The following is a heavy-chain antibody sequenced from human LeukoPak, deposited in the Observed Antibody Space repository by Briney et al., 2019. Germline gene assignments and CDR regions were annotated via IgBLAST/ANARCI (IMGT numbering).Heavy chain of an antibody. V-gene: IGHV4-59*12. J-gene: IGHJ4*02. CDR2: IYYSGST. CDR1: GGPISSYY. CDR3: ARDGGRDDYGGNSGLN. D-gene: IGHD4-23*01. Sequence: PSETLSLTCTVSGGPISSYYWSWIRQPPGKGLEWIGYIYYSGSTYYNPSLKSRVTISVDTSKNQFSLKLSSVTAADTAVYYCARDGGRDDYGGNSGLNWGQGTLVTVSS.